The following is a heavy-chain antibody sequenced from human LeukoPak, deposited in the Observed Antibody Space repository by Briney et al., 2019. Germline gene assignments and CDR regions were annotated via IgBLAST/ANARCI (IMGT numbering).Heavy chain of an antibody. Sequence: GGSLRLSCAASGFTFSSYSMNWVRQAPGKGLEWVSSISSSSSYIYYADSVKSRFTISRDNAKNSLYLQMNSLRAEDTAVYYCASADSSAGGYWGQGTLVTVSS. CDR1: GFTFSSYS. V-gene: IGHV3-21*01. CDR3: ASADSSAGGY. CDR2: ISSSSSYI. D-gene: IGHD3-22*01. J-gene: IGHJ4*02.